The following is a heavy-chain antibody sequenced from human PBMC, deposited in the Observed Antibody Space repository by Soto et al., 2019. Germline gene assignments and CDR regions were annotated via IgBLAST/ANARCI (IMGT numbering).Heavy chain of an antibody. CDR1: GGSISSRSYY. J-gene: IGHJ4*02. Sequence: QLQLQESGPGLVKSSETLSLTCTVSGGSISSRSYYWGWIRQPPGKGLEWIGSGHYSGSTNYNPSLKSRLTISVDTSKNQFSLKLTSVTAADTAVYYCARQGYGVGDYWGRGTLVTISS. V-gene: IGHV4-39*01. D-gene: IGHD4-17*01. CDR3: ARQGYGVGDY. CDR2: GHYSGST.